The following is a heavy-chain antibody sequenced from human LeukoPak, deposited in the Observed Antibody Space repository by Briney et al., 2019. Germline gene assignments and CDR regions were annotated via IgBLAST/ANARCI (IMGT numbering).Heavy chain of an antibody. CDR3: AKDLEYCSSTSCYDYYYGMDV. J-gene: IGHJ6*02. D-gene: IGHD2-2*01. CDR1: GLPFSSYG. V-gene: IGHV3-30*02. CDR2: IRYDGSNK. Sequence: GGSLRLSCAASGLPFSSYGMHWVRQTPGRGLGRVAFIRYDGSNKYYADSVKGRFTISRDNSKNTLYLQMNSLRAEDTAVYYCAKDLEYCSSTSCYDYYYGMDVWGRGTTVTVSS.